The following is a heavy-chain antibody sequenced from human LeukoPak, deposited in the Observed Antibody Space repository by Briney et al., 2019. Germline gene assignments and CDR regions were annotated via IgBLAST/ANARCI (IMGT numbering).Heavy chain of an antibody. CDR2: MSGSGGST. CDR3: AKDGYYDSSAYYYVRYFDL. CDR1: GFTFSIYG. J-gene: IGHJ2*01. Sequence: GGSLGLSCAASGFTFSIYGMSWVRQAPGRGLEWVSAMSGSGGSTYYADSVKGRFTISRDNSKNTLYLQMNSLRAEDTAVYYCAKDGYYDSSAYYYVRYFDLWGRGTLVTVSS. D-gene: IGHD3-22*01. V-gene: IGHV3-23*01.